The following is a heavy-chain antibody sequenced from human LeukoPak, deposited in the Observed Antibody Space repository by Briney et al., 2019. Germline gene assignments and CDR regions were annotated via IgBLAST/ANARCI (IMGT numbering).Heavy chain of an antibody. CDR1: GFTFDDYA. CDR3: AKLTTGYYRGDNDC. CDR2: ISTSGDTT. V-gene: IGHV3-23*01. Sequence: GGSLRLSCAASGFTFDDYAMHWVRQAPGKGLEWVSVISTSGDTTYYADSVKGRFTISRDNSKNTLYLQMNSLRAEDTAVYYCAKLTTGYYRGDNDCWGQGTLITVSS. J-gene: IGHJ4*02. D-gene: IGHD3-9*01.